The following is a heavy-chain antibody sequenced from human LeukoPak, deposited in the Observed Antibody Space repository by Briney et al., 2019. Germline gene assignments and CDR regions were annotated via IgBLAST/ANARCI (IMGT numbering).Heavy chain of an antibody. CDR1: GLTFSSYE. CDR3: ARDGDCSSTSCYPYYYFDY. CDR2: ISSSGSTI. V-gene: IGHV3-48*03. Sequence: GGSLRLSCAASGLTFSSYEMNWVRQAPGKGLEWVSYISSSGSTIYYADSVKGRFTISRDNAKNSLYLQMNSLRAEDTAVYYCARDGDCSSTSCYPYYYFDYWGQGTLVTVSS. D-gene: IGHD2-2*01. J-gene: IGHJ4*02.